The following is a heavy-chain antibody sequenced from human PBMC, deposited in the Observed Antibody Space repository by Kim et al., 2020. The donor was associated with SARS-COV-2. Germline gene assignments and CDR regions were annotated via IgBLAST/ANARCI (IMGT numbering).Heavy chain of an antibody. CDR3: ARGYSGTDFDY. J-gene: IGHJ4*02. Sequence: SETLSLTCTVSGGSISSYYWSWIRQPPGKGLEWIGYIYYSGSTNYNPSLKSRVTISVDTSKNQFSLKLSSVTAADTAVYYCARGYSGTDFDYWGQGTLVT. CDR1: GGSISSYY. D-gene: IGHD1-1*01. CDR2: IYYSGST. V-gene: IGHV4-59*13.